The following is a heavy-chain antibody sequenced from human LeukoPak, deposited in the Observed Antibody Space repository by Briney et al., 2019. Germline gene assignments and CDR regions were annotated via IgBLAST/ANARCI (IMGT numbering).Heavy chain of an antibody. J-gene: IGHJ6*03. Sequence: SETLSLTCTVSGGSISSYYWSWIRQPPGKGLEWIGYIYTSGSTNYNPSLKSRVTISVDTSKNQFSLKLSSVTAAGTAVYYCARVKRFLEWFANTYYYYMDVWGKGTTVTVSS. D-gene: IGHD3-3*01. CDR2: IYTSGST. CDR3: ARVKRFLEWFANTYYYYMDV. V-gene: IGHV4-4*09. CDR1: GGSISSYY.